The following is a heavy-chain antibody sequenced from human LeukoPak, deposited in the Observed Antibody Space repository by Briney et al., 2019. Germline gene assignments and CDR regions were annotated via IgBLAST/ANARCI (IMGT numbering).Heavy chain of an antibody. D-gene: IGHD3-3*01. J-gene: IGHJ3*02. V-gene: IGHV1-8*02. CDR3: ARDNYDFWSGPYAFDI. CDR1: GYTFTSYD. CDR2: MNPNSGNT. Sequence: ASVKVSCKASGYTFTSYDINWVRQVTGQGLEWMGWMNPNSGNTGYAQKLQGRVTMTTDTSTSTAYMELRSLRSDDTAVYYCARDNYDFWSGPYAFDIWGQGTMVTVSS.